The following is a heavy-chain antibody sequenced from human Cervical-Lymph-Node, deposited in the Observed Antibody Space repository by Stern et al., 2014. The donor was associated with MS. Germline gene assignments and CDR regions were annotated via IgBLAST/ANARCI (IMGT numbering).Heavy chain of an antibody. CDR1: GGTFSSSD. J-gene: IGHJ4*02. D-gene: IGHD3-10*01. Sequence: QVQLEESGPELQKPASSVKLSCRASGGTFSSSDISWVRQPPGQELAWMGGIIPVIGTANYAQKYQGRVTIPADESASTAYMELSRLRSEDTAIYYCALGGFGHYFEYWGQGTLVTVSS. CDR3: ALGGFGHYFEY. CDR2: IIPVIGTA. V-gene: IGHV1-69*01.